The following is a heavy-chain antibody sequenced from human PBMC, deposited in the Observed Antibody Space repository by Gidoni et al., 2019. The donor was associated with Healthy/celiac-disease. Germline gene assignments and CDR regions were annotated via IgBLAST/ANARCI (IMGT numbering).Heavy chain of an antibody. V-gene: IGHV1-24*01. CDR2: FDPEDGET. Sequence: QVQLVQSGDEVKKPGASVTVSCKVSGYTLTELYMHWVRQAPVKGLEWIGGFDPEDGETIYAQKFQGRVTMTEDTSTDTAYMELSSLRSEDTALYYCATAAYSSSRYWYFDLWGRGTLVTVSS. CDR3: ATAAYSSSRYWYFDL. D-gene: IGHD6-13*01. CDR1: GYTLTELY. J-gene: IGHJ2*01.